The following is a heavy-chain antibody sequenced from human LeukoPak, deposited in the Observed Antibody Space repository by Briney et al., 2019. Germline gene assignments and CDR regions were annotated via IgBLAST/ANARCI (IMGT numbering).Heavy chain of an antibody. J-gene: IGHJ3*02. CDR3: ARETAIEQWLVLSDDAFDI. CDR1: GGSISSYY. V-gene: IGHV4-4*07. CDR2: IYASGST. Sequence: PSETLSLTCTVSGGSISSYYWSWIRQPAGKGLEWIGRIYASGSTNYNPSLKSRVTMSVDTSKNQFSLKLSPVTAADTAVYYCARETAIEQWLVLSDDAFDIWGQGTMVTVSS. D-gene: IGHD6-19*01.